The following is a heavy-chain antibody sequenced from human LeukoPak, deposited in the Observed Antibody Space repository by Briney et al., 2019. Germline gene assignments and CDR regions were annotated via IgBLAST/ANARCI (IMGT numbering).Heavy chain of an antibody. J-gene: IGHJ4*02. CDR3: ATTGYYGSGSYYNPFDY. D-gene: IGHD3-10*01. V-gene: IGHV4-59*08. Sequence: SETLSLTCTVSGGSISSYYWNWIRQPPGKGLEWIGYIYYSGSTKYNPSLKSRVTISVDTSKNQFSLKLSSVTAADTPVYYCATTGYYGSGSYYNPFDYWGQGTLVTVSS. CDR2: IYYSGST. CDR1: GGSISSYY.